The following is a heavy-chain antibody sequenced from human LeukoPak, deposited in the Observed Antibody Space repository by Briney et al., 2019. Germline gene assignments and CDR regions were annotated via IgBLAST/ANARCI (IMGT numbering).Heavy chain of an antibody. D-gene: IGHD3-10*01. J-gene: IGHJ6*03. V-gene: IGHV3-23*01. CDR3: ARDTYYYGSGSYSYYYYMDV. CDR2: ISDSGGYT. Sequence: HPGGSLRLSCAASGLTFRTYAMSWVRQAPGKGLEWVSSISDSGGYTFYADSVKGRFTISRDNAKNSLYLQMNSLRAEDTAVYYCARDTYYYGSGSYSYYYYMDVWGKGTTVTVSS. CDR1: GLTFRTYA.